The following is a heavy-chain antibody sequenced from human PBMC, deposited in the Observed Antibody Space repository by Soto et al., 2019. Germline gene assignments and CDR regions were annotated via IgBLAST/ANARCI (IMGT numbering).Heavy chain of an antibody. Sequence: EVQVLESGGGLVQPGGSLRLSCVGSGFTLSSHGITWVRQTPVKGLEWVSGITGSGDIKWYRDSVRGRFTLSRDNSKNTAYLQMNSLRADDTAVYYCARWSGYGDLWGQGTLVTVS. D-gene: IGHD5-12*01. CDR2: ITGSGDIK. CDR1: GFTLSSHG. J-gene: IGHJ4*02. V-gene: IGHV3-23*01. CDR3: ARWSGYGDL.